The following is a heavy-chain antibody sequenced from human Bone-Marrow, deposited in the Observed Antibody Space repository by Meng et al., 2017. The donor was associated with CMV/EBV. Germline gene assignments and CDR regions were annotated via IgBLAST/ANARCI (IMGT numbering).Heavy chain of an antibody. J-gene: IGHJ4*02. Sequence: GESLKISCAASGITFSDYYSSWLRPAAGKGMEWVSYISSSGSTIYYADSVKGRFTISRENAKNSLHRQMNSLRAEDTAVYYCARSFVVVPAALDFWGQGTRVTVSS. V-gene: IGHV3-11*01. CDR1: GITFSDYY. D-gene: IGHD2-2*01. CDR3: ARSFVVVPAALDF. CDR2: ISSSGSTI.